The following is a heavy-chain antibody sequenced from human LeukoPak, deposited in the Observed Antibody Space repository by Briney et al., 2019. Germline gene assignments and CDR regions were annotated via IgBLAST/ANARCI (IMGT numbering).Heavy chain of an antibody. V-gene: IGHV4-39*01. J-gene: IGHJ4*02. CDR1: GRSISSSSYY. Sequence: PSETLSLTCTVSGRSISSSSYYWGWIRQPPGKGLEWIASIYYSGSTYYNPSLKSRVTISVDTSNNQFSLKLSSVTAADTAVYHCARLSLGVPATLLDYWGQGTLVTVSS. D-gene: IGHD2-15*01. CDR2: IYYSGST. CDR3: ARLSLGVPATLLDY.